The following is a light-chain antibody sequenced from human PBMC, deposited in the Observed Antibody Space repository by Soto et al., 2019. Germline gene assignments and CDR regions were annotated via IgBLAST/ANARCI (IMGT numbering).Light chain of an antibody. CDR2: GAT. CDR1: QGISNW. CDR3: QQADSFAR. J-gene: IGKJ1*01. V-gene: IGKV1-12*01. Sequence: DIQVTQSPSFVSASVGDRITITCRASQGISNWLAWYQQHPGKAPKLLLYGATSLHSGVPSRFSGSGSGTEFTLTISGLQPEDVATYYCQQADSFARFGQGTKIDMK.